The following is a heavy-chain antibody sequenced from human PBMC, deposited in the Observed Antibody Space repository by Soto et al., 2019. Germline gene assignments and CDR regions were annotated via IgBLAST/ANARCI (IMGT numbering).Heavy chain of an antibody. CDR3: ATNKHDFWSGTLGD. Sequence: EVQLVESGGGLIQPGGSLRLSCAASGFTVSSNYMSWVRQAPGKGLEWVSVIYSGGYTSYADSVKGRFTISRDNSKNTLYLQMNSLRAEDTAVYHCATNKHDFWSGTLGDWGQGTLVTVSS. D-gene: IGHD3-3*01. CDR2: IYSGGYT. V-gene: IGHV3-53*01. CDR1: GFTVSSNY. J-gene: IGHJ4*02.